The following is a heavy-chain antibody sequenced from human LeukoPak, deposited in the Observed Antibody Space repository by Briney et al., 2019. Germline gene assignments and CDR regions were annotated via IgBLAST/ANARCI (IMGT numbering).Heavy chain of an antibody. CDR3: VIGIAAAGTFPY. V-gene: IGHV3-23*01. CDR1: GFTFSSYA. D-gene: IGHD6-13*01. CDR2: ISGSGGSI. J-gene: IGHJ4*02. Sequence: QTGGSLRLSCAASGFTFSSYAMSWVRQAPGKGLEWVSAISGSGGSIYYADSVKGRFTISRDNSKNTLYLQMNSLRAEDTAVYYCVIGIAAAGTFPYWGQGTLVTVSS.